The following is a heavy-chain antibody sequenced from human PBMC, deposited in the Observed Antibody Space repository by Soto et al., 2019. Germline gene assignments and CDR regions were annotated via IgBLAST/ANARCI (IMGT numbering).Heavy chain of an antibody. Sequence: PGGSLRLSFAASGFTFEEYAMHWVRQAPGKGLEWVSAISGNGGSIGYADSVKGRFTISRDNSKNTLYLQMNSLRAEDTALYYCAMRPRVPATKNDFDYWGQGTLVTVSS. D-gene: IGHD2-2*01. CDR2: ISGNGGSI. V-gene: IGHV3-9*01. CDR1: GFTFEEYA. CDR3: AMRPRVPATKNDFDY. J-gene: IGHJ4*02.